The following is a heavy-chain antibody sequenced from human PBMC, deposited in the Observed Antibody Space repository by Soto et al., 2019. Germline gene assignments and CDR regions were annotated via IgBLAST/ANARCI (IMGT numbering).Heavy chain of an antibody. Sequence: QVQLVESGGGVVQPGRSLRLSCAASGFTFSSYAMHWVRQAPGKGLEWVAVISYDGSNKYYADSVKGRFTISRDNFKNTLYLQMNSLRAEDTAVYYCARASSGSHFDYWGQGTLVTVSS. D-gene: IGHD3-10*01. CDR1: GFTFSSYA. J-gene: IGHJ4*02. CDR2: ISYDGSNK. CDR3: ARASSGSHFDY. V-gene: IGHV3-30-3*01.